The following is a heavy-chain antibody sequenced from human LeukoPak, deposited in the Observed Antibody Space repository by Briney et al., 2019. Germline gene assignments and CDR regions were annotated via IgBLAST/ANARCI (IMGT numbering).Heavy chain of an antibody. J-gene: IGHJ4*02. D-gene: IGHD3-3*01. Sequence: GSLRLSCAASGFTFSSYWMSWVRQAPGKGLEWVANIKQDGSEKYYVDSVKGRFTISRDNAKNSLYLQMNSLRAEDTAVYYCARGQSGYDFWSGYSPFDYWGQGTLVTVSS. V-gene: IGHV3-7*01. CDR3: ARGQSGYDFWSGYSPFDY. CDR2: IKQDGSEK. CDR1: GFTFSSYW.